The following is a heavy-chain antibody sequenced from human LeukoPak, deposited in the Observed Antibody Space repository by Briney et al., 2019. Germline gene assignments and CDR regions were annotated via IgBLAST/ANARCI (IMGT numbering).Heavy chain of an antibody. CDR1: GDSISTYY. CDR3: ARGVAGYGPYDY. D-gene: IGHD5-12*01. J-gene: IGHJ4*02. CDR2: MYYSGST. V-gene: IGHV4-59*01. Sequence: PPETLSLTCTVSGDSISTYYWSWIRQPPGKGLEWIGYMYYSGSTNYNPSLKSRVTISLDTPKNQFSLRLNSVTAADTAVYYCARGVAGYGPYDYWGQGTLVTASS.